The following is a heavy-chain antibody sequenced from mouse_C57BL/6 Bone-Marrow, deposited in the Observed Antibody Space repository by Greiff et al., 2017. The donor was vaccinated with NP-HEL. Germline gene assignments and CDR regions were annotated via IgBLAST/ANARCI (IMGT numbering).Heavy chain of an antibody. CDR3: ARGNSNYLYYYAMDY. V-gene: IGHV3-3*01. J-gene: IGHJ4*01. CDR2: TFYSGIT. Sequence: EVQLQQSGPSLVRPSQTLSLTCTVTGFSINSDCYWIWIRQFPGNKLEYIGYTFYSGITYYNPSLESRTYITRDTSKNQFSLKLSSVTTEDTATYYCARGNSNYLYYYAMDYWGQGTSVTVSS. CDR1: GFSINSDCY. D-gene: IGHD2-5*01.